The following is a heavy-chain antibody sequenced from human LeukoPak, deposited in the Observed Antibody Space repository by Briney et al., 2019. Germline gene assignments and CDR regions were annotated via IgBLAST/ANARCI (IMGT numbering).Heavy chain of an antibody. V-gene: IGHV4-31*03. CDR1: GGSISSGGYY. J-gene: IGHJ5*02. Sequence: SQTLSLTCTVSGGSISSGGYYWSWIRQHPGKGLEWIGYIYYSGSTYYNPSLKSRVTISVDTSKNQFSLKLSSVTAADTAVYYCARGKGSSWYFWFDPWGQGTLVTVSS. D-gene: IGHD6-13*01. CDR3: ARGKGSSWYFWFDP. CDR2: IYYSGST.